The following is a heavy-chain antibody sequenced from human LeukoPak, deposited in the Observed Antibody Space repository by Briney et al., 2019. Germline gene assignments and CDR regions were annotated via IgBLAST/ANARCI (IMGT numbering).Heavy chain of an antibody. D-gene: IGHD1-26*01. CDR3: VRDFSWALDV. CDR2: ISGSGGST. J-gene: IGHJ6*04. Sequence: PGGSLRLSCAASGFTFSSYAMSWVRQAPGKGLEWVSAISGSGGSTYYADSVKGRFTISRDNSKNTVYVQMNSLRAEDTAVYYCVRDFSWALDVWGKGTTVTVSS. V-gene: IGHV3-23*01. CDR1: GFTFSSYA.